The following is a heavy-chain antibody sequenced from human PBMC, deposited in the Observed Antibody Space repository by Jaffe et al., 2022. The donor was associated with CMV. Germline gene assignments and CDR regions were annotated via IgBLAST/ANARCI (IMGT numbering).Heavy chain of an antibody. D-gene: IGHD1-26*01. CDR3: VGRFVGGRGADLPGREIDY. V-gene: IGHV3-48*03. Sequence: EVQLVESGGGLVQPGGSLRLSCAASGFTFSSYEMNWVRQAPGKGLEWVSYISSSGSTIYYADSVKGRFTISRDNAKNSLYLQMNSLRAEDTAVYYCVGRFVGGRGADLPGREIDYWGQGTLVTVSS. J-gene: IGHJ4*02. CDR2: ISSSGSTI. CDR1: GFTFSSYE.